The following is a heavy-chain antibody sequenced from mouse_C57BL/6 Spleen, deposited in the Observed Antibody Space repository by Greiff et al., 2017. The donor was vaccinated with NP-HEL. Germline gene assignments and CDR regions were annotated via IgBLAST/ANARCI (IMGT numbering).Heavy chain of an antibody. D-gene: IGHD1-1*01. Sequence: QVHVKQSGAELARPGASVKLSCKASGYTFTSYGISWVKQRTGQGLEWIGEIYPRSGNTYYNEKFKGKATLTADKSSSTAYMELRSLTSEDSAVYFCARSITTGFFRFDYWGQGTTLTVSS. CDR2: IYPRSGNT. V-gene: IGHV1-81*01. J-gene: IGHJ2*01. CDR3: ARSITTGFFRFDY. CDR1: GYTFTSYG.